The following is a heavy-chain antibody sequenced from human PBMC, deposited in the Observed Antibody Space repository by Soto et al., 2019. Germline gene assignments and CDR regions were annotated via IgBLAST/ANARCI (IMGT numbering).Heavy chain of an antibody. CDR1: GGSISSGAYS. Sequence: QLQLQESGSGLVKPSQTLSLTCAVSGGSISSGAYSWSWIRQPPGKGLEWIGNIYHSGSTFYNPSLKSLVAISVDRSKNQFSLKLTSVTAADTGVYYCARTDCTSTSCYTGSFDYWGQGTLVTVSS. D-gene: IGHD2-2*02. CDR2: IYHSGST. J-gene: IGHJ4*02. CDR3: ARTDCTSTSCYTGSFDY. V-gene: IGHV4-30-2*01.